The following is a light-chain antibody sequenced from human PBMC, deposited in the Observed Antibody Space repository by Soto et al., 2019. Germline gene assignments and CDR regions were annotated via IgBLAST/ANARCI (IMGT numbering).Light chain of an antibody. CDR2: EVN. Sequence: QPVLTQPPSASGSPGQSVTISCTGTSSDVGAHNFVSWHQQHPDKAPKLMIYEVNKRPSGVPDRFSGSKSGNTASLTVSGLQAEDEADYYCSSYAGSNNYVFGPGTKLTVL. V-gene: IGLV2-8*01. CDR1: SSDVGAHNF. J-gene: IGLJ1*01. CDR3: SSYAGSNNYV.